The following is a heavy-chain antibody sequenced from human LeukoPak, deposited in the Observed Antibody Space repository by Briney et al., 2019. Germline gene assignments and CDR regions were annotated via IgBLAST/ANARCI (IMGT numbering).Heavy chain of an antibody. CDR1: GGSFSGYY. CDR2: INHSGST. V-gene: IGHV4-34*01. D-gene: IGHD3-3*01. CDR3: ARGTGDYDFWSGYHRNWFDP. Sequence: PSETLSLTCAVYGGSFSGYYWTWIRQPPGKGLEWIGEINHSGSTNYNPSLKSRVTISVDTSKNQFSLKLSSVTAADTAVYYCARGTGDYDFWSGYHRNWFDPWGQGTLVTVSS. J-gene: IGHJ5*02.